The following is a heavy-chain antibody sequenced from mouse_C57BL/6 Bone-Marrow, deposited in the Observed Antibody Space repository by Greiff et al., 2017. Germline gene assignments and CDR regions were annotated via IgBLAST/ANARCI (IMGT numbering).Heavy chain of an antibody. D-gene: IGHD2-4*01. V-gene: IGHV1-15*01. CDR2: IDPETGGT. CDR1: GYTFTDYE. CDR3: SECDCDLYAMGY. Sequence: QVQLQQSGAELVRPGASVTLSCKASGYTFTDYEMHWVKQTPVHGLEWIGAIDPETGGTAYNQKFKGKAILTADKSSSTAYMELLSLTSDDSAVYYCSECDCDLYAMGYWGQGTSVTVSS. J-gene: IGHJ4*01.